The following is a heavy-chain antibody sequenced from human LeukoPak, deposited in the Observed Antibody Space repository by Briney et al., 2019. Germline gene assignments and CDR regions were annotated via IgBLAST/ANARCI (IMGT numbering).Heavy chain of an antibody. V-gene: IGHV3-30*18. CDR1: GFTFNTYG. D-gene: IGHD6-13*01. J-gene: IGHJ4*02. CDR2: ISYDGSNK. Sequence: RAGGSLRLSCAASGFTFNTYGMNWVRQAPGKGLEWVAVISYDGSNKYYADSVKGRFTISRDNSKNTLYLQMNSLRAGDTAVYYCAKDEYSSSWTSDYWGQGTLVTVSS. CDR3: AKDEYSSSWTSDY.